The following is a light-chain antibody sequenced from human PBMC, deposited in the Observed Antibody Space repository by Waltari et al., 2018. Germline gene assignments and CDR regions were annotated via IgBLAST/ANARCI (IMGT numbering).Light chain of an antibody. CDR3: QSYDTSLSVV. CDR2: GST. J-gene: IGLJ3*02. V-gene: IGLV1-40*01. CDR1: GSNIGAGFD. Sequence: QSVLTQAPSMSGAPGQRVTLSCTGRGSNIGAGFDVHWYQQLPRAAPKLLIYGSTSRPLGVPDRFFGSTSGTSASLVIIGLQPEDEAVYYCQSYDTSLSVVFGGGTKLTVL.